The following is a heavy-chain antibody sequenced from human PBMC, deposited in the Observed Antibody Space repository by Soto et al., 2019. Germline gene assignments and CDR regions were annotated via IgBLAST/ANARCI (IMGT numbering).Heavy chain of an antibody. CDR3: ARVAAVAGKADS. J-gene: IGHJ4*02. D-gene: IGHD6-19*01. V-gene: IGHV1-46*01. CDR1: GYPFTSYY. Sequence: QVQLVQSGAEVRKPGASVKVSCKASGYPFTSYYLYWVRQAPGQGLEWMGIINPSGGSTDYAQNLQGRVTMTRDTSTSTVYMELSGLKSADTAIYFCARVAAVAGKADSWGQGTPV. CDR2: INPSGGST.